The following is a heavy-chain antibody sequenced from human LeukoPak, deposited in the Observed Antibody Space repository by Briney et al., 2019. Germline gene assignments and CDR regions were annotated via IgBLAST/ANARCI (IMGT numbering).Heavy chain of an antibody. CDR2: IKQDGSEK. Sequence: GGSLRLSCAASGFPFSSYWMAWVRQAPGKGLEWVASIKQDGSEKYYVDSVKGRFTISKDNSKNSLYLQMSSLRTEDTAMYYCAREDRSCYYYWGQGTLVTVSS. D-gene: IGHD2-15*01. CDR3: AREDRSCYYY. CDR1: GFPFSSYW. V-gene: IGHV3-7*03. J-gene: IGHJ4*02.